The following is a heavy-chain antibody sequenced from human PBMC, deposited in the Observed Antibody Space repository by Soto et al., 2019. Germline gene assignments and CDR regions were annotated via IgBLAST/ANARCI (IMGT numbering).Heavy chain of an antibody. CDR2: ISSSSSTI. Sequence: PGGSLRLSCAASGFTFSSYSMNWVRQAPGKGLEWVSYISSSSSTIYYADSVEVRFTISRDNAKNSLYLQMNSLREEDTAVYYCARDGDIVVVPAAILSYYYGMDVWGQGTTVTVSS. V-gene: IGHV3-48*02. CDR1: GFTFSSYS. CDR3: ARDGDIVVVPAAILSYYYGMDV. J-gene: IGHJ6*02. D-gene: IGHD2-2*02.